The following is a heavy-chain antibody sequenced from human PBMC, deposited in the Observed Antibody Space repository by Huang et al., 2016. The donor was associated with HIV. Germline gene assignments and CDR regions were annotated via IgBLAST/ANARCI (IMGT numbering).Heavy chain of an antibody. V-gene: IGHV3-30-3*01. D-gene: IGHD6-19*01. J-gene: IGHJ6*03. CDR2: ISYDGSNK. Sequence: QVQLVESGGGVVQPGRSLRLSCAASGFTFSNYAMHWVRQGPGKGLEWVAVISYDGSNKYYTDSVKGRFTISRDNSKNALYLQMNSLRAEDTAVYYCARRAVAGIYYYYYMDVWGKGTTVTVSS. CDR3: ARRAVAGIYYYYYMDV. CDR1: GFTFSNYA.